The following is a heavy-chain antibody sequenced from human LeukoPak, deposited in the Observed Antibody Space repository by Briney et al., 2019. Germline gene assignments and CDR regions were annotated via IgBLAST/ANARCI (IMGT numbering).Heavy chain of an antibody. CDR1: GFTFSSYG. CDR3: ARVRFNYYYYYMDV. Sequence: GGTLRLSCAASGFTFSSYGMSWVRQAPGKGLEWVANIKQDGSEKYYVDSVKGRFTISRDNAKNSLYLQMNSLRAEDTAVYYCARVRFNYYYYYMDVWGKGTTVTVSS. J-gene: IGHJ6*03. CDR2: IKQDGSEK. D-gene: IGHD3-10*01. V-gene: IGHV3-7*01.